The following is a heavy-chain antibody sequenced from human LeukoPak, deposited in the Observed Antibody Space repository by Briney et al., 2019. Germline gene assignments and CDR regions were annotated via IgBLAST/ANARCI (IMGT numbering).Heavy chain of an antibody. CDR2: MNPNSGNT. Sequence: ASVKVSRKASGYTFTSYDINWVRQATGQRLEWMGWMNPNSGNTGYAQKFQGRVTMTRNTSISTAYMELSSLRSEDTAVYYCARLGGDGYCSSTSCFGTNWFDPWGQGTLVTVSS. D-gene: IGHD2-2*01. CDR3: ARLGGDGYCSSTSCFGTNWFDP. V-gene: IGHV1-8*01. J-gene: IGHJ5*02. CDR1: GYTFTSYD.